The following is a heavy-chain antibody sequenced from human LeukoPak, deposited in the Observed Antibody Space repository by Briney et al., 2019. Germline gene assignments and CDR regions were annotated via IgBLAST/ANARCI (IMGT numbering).Heavy chain of an antibody. D-gene: IGHD6-19*01. Sequence: GGSLRLSCAASGFTVSSNYMSWVRQAPGKGLEWVSVIYSGGSTYYADSVKGRFTISRDNSKNTLYLQMNSLRAEDTAVYYCARERLIAYSSGSHMDVWGKGTTVTVSS. CDR3: ARERLIAYSSGSHMDV. CDR2: IYSGGST. V-gene: IGHV3-53*01. J-gene: IGHJ6*03. CDR1: GFTVSSNY.